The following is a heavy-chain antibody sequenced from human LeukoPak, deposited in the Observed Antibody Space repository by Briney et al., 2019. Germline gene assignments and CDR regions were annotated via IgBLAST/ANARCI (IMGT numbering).Heavy chain of an antibody. CDR1: GFTFGDYA. D-gene: IGHD2-15*01. J-gene: IGHJ3*02. V-gene: IGHV3-49*04. CDR3: TRDCSGGSCWGDAFDI. Sequence: GGSLRLSCIASGFTFGDYAMGWVRQAPGKGMEWLGFIRSKAYGGTTEYAASVKSRFSISRDDSKSIAYLQMNSLRTEDTAVFYCTRDCSGGSCWGDAFDIWGQGTMVTVSS. CDR2: IRSKAYGGTT.